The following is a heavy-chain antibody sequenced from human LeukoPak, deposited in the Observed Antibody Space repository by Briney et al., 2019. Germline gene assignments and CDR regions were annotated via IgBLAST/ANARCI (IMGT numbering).Heavy chain of an antibody. CDR2: IYHSGST. CDR1: GGSISSGGYS. J-gene: IGHJ3*02. CDR3: ARFAYYYDSSGYSDAFDI. Sequence: SETLSLTCAVSGGSISSGGYSWSWIRQPPGKGLEWIGYIYHSGSTYYNPSLKSRVTISVDTSKNQFSLKLSSVTAADTAVYYCARFAYYYDSSGYSDAFDIWGQGTMVTVSS. D-gene: IGHD3-22*01. V-gene: IGHV4-30-2*02.